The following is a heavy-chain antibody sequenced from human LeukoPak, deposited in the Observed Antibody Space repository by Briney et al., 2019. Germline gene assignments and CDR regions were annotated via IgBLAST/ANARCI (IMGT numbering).Heavy chain of an antibody. Sequence: GGSLRLSCAASGFTFSSYGMHWVRQAPGKGLEWVAVISYDGSNKYYADSVKGRFTISRDNSKNTLYLQMNSLRAEDTAVYYCAREPNGDYAIDYWGQGTLVTVSS. J-gene: IGHJ4*02. V-gene: IGHV3-30*03. CDR2: ISYDGSNK. CDR3: AREPNGDYAIDY. D-gene: IGHD4-17*01. CDR1: GFTFSSYG.